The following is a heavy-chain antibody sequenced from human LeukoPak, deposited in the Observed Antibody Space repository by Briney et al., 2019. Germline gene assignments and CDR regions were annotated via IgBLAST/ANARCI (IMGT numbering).Heavy chain of an antibody. V-gene: IGHV4-34*01. CDR2: SNHSGST. CDR1: GGSFSGYY. CDR3: PRGGSIAARHRSYRIYYYYHMDV. J-gene: IGHJ6*03. Sequence: SETLSLTCAVYGGSFSGYYWSCFRQPPGKGLQWFRESNHSGSTNNNPPLKSRVTIIVDTSKNQCSLKLSAVAAADTAVYYCPRGGSIAARHRSYRIYYYYHMDVWGKGTTVTVSS. D-gene: IGHD6-6*01.